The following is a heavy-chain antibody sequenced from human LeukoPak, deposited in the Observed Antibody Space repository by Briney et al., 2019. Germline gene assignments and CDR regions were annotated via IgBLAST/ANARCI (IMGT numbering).Heavy chain of an antibody. D-gene: IGHD6-13*01. CDR3: AVEIAAAGPAHFDY. CDR1: GGTFSIYA. Sequence: ASVKVSCKASGGTFSIYAISWVREAPGQGLEWMGGIIPIFGTANYAQKFQGRVTITTDESTSTAYMELSSLRSEDTAVYYCAVEIAAAGPAHFDYWGQGTLVTVSS. V-gene: IGHV1-69*05. J-gene: IGHJ4*02. CDR2: IIPIFGTA.